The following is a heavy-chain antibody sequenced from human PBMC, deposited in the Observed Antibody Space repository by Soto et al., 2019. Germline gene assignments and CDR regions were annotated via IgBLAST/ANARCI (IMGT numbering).Heavy chain of an antibody. CDR1: GGSISSDDHY. CDR2: IYYGGNT. Sequence: SETLSLTCTISGGSISSDDHYWGWIRQPPGKGLEWIGSIYYGGNTYYNPSLKSRVTISVDTSNSDFSLKLSSVTAADTAVYYCARQGLYSTNWRAPKWFDPWGQGSLVTVSS. CDR3: ARQGLYSTNWRAPKWFDP. V-gene: IGHV4-39*01. J-gene: IGHJ5*02. D-gene: IGHD6-13*01.